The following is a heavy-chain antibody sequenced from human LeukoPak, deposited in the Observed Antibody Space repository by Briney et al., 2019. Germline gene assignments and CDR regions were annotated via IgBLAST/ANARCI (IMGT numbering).Heavy chain of an antibody. J-gene: IGHJ4*02. D-gene: IGHD4-17*01. CDR2: IRNDGSDK. Sequence: GGSLRLSCAASGFTFSRYAMHWIRQAPGKGLEWAAFIRNDGSDKYYTGSVKGRFAISRDNSNNTLYLQMNSLTAEDTAVYYCAYALLDYWGQGSLVTVSS. V-gene: IGHV3-30*02. CDR3: AYALLDY. CDR1: GFTFSRYA.